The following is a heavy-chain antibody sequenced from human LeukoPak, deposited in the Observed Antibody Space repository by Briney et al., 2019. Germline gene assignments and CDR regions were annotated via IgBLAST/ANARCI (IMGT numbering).Heavy chain of an antibody. D-gene: IGHD3-3*01. CDR3: ARFFGEITIFGVVTYNWFDP. CDR1: GGSISSGDYY. Sequence: SETLSLTCTVSGGSISSGDYYWNWIRQPPGKGLEWIGYIYYGGSTYYNPSLKSRVTISVDTSKNQFSLKLSSVTAADTAVYYCARFFGEITIFGVVTYNWFDPWGQGTLVTVSS. CDR2: IYYGGST. V-gene: IGHV4-30-4*08. J-gene: IGHJ5*02.